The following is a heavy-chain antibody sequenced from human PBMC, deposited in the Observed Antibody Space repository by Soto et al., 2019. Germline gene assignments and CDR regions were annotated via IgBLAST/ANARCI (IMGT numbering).Heavy chain of an antibody. CDR2: IYYSGSA. CDR1: GGSISNYY. J-gene: IGHJ4*02. CDR3: ARDRGSYWGGDFDS. D-gene: IGHD1-26*01. Sequence: PEETLSLTWTGSGGSISNYYWSWIPQPPGKGLGWIGFIYYSGSAHYNPPLKRRVTISVXXPXXXIXLXXXSXTAADQAVYYCARDRGSYWGGDFDSWGQGTLVTVS. V-gene: IGHV4-59*01.